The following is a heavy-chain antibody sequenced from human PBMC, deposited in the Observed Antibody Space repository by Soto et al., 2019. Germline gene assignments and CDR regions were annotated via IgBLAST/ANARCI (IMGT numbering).Heavy chain of an antibody. D-gene: IGHD6-19*01. CDR1: GFTFSSYA. Sequence: EVQLLESGGGLVQPGGSLRLSCAASGFTFSSYAMSWVRQAPGKGLEWVSAISGSGGSTYYADSVKGRFTISRDNSQNTLYLQMNSLRAEDTAVYYCAKGGGSGGFYYYYYGMDVWGQGTTVTVSS. J-gene: IGHJ6*02. CDR2: ISGSGGST. CDR3: AKGGGSGGFYYYYYGMDV. V-gene: IGHV3-23*01.